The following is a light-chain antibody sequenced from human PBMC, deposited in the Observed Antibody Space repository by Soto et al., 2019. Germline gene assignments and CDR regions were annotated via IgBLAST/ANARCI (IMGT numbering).Light chain of an antibody. CDR2: GTS. CDR1: QSVTTSY. J-gene: IGKJ4*01. Sequence: ENVLTQSPGTLSLSPGERATLSCRASQSVTTSYLAWYQQKPGQAPSLLIYGTSSRATGIPDRFSGSGSGTDFTLTIRRLEPEDFAVYYCQQYDSSHVTFGGGTKVEIK. V-gene: IGKV3-20*01. CDR3: QQYDSSHVT.